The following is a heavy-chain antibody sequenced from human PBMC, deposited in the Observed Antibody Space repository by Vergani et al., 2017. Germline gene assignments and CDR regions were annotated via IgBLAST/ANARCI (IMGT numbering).Heavy chain of an antibody. J-gene: IGHJ5*02. Sequence: QVQLVQSGAEVKKPGSSVKVSCKASGGTFSSYAISWVRQAPGQGLEWMGGIIPIFGTANYAQQFQGRVTITADESTSTAYMELSSLRSEDTAVYYCARGLGTVGALGPYNWFDPWGQGTLVTVSS. V-gene: IGHV1-69*01. CDR3: ARGLGTVGALGPYNWFDP. D-gene: IGHD1-26*01. CDR1: GGTFSSYA. CDR2: IIPIFGTA.